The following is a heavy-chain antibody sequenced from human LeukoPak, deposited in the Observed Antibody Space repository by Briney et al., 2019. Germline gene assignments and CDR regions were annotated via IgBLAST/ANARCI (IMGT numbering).Heavy chain of an antibody. J-gene: IGHJ4*02. D-gene: IGHD2-15*01. V-gene: IGHV3-23*01. CDR1: GGSFSGYY. CDR3: AKDLVVVAR. CDR2: ISGSGGST. Sequence: ETLSLTCAVYGGSFSGYYWSWVRQAPGKGLEWVSAISGSGGSTYYADSVKGRFTISRDNSKNTLYLQMNSLRAEDTAVYHCAKDLVVVARWGQGTLVTVSS.